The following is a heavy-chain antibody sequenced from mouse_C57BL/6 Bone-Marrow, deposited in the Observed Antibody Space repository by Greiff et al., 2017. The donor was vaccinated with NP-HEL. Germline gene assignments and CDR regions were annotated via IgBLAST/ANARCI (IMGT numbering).Heavy chain of an antibody. Sequence: QVTLKVSGPGILQSSQTLSLTCSFSGFSLSTSGMGVSWLRQPSGKGLVWLAHIYWVDDNRYNPSLKRRLPISKDTSRNQVFLKVTSVDTADTATDYCARRRRAMDYWGRGTAVTVSS. CDR1: GFSLSTSGMG. CDR2: IYWVDDN. CDR3: ARRRRAMDY. V-gene: IGHV8-12*01. J-gene: IGHJ4*01.